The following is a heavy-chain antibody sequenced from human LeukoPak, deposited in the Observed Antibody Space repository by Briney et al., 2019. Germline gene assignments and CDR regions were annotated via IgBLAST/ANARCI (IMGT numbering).Heavy chain of an antibody. CDR2: IYYSGST. CDR1: GGSISSYY. J-gene: IGHJ5*02. V-gene: IGHV4-59*08. CDR3: ARTHSRWLGWFDP. Sequence: SETLSLTCTVSGGSISSYYWSWIRQPPGKGLEWIGYIYYSGSTNYNPSLKSRVTISVDTSKNQFSLKLSSVTAADTAVYYCARTHSRWLGWFDPWGQGTLVTVSS. D-gene: IGHD6-19*01.